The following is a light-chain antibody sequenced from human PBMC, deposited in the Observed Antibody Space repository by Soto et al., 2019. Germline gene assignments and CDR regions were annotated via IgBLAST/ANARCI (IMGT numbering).Light chain of an antibody. CDR2: AAS. CDR1: QGISSN. CDR3: PQFNLYPIT. V-gene: IGKV1-9*01. Sequence: LNEGTPLLSKCSGERGAGTELASQGISSNLAWYQQKPGEAPKLLIYAASTLQSGVPSRFSGSGFGLEFPLTICTLLPEDFATYSCPQFNLYPITSGEGTRLEIK. J-gene: IGKJ5*01.